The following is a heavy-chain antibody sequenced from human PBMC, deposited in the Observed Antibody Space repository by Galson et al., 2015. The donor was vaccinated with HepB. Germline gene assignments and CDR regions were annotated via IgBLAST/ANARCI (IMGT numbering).Heavy chain of an antibody. V-gene: IGHV1-2*02. Sequence: SVKVSCKASGYTFTGYYMHWVRQAPGQGLEWMGWINPNSGGTNYAQKFQGRVTMTRDTSISTAYMELSRLRSDDTAVYYCARRREYCTNGVCSMLEYFQHWGQGTLVTVSS. CDR3: ARRREYCTNGVCSMLEYFQH. D-gene: IGHD2-8*01. CDR1: GYTFTGYY. J-gene: IGHJ1*01. CDR2: INPNSGGT.